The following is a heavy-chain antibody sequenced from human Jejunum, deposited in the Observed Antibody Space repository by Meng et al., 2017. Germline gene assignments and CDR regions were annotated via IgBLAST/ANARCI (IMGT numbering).Heavy chain of an antibody. V-gene: IGHV3-23*01. D-gene: IGHD1-26*01. CDR1: GFTFSSFA. CDR2: ISGSGDST. J-gene: IGHJ4*02. Sequence: VQLWESGGGLVQPGGSLSLSCAASGFTFSSFAMSWVRQAPGKGLEWVSVISGSGDSTYYADSVKGRFTISRDNSKNTLYLQLNSLRAEDTALYYCAKKGATTADFDCWGQGTLVTVSS. CDR3: AKKGATTADFDC.